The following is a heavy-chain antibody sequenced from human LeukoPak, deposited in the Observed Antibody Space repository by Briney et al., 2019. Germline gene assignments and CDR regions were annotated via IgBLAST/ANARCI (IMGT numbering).Heavy chain of an antibody. V-gene: IGHV4-59*01. D-gene: IGHD6-13*01. Sequence: PSETLSLTCTVSGGSISSYYWSWIRQPPGKGLEWIGYIYYSGSTNYNPSLKSRVTISVDTSKNQFSLKLSSVTAADTAVYYCARDGSGGAAAGDFDYWGQGTLVTVSS. J-gene: IGHJ4*02. CDR2: IYYSGST. CDR1: GGSISSYY. CDR3: ARDGSGGAAAGDFDY.